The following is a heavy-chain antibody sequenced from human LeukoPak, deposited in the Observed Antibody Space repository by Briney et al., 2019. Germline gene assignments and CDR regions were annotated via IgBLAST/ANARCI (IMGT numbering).Heavy chain of an antibody. CDR1: GGSIRSYY. Sequence: PSETLSLTCAVSGGSIRSYYWGWIRQPPGKGLEWIGYIYYSGSTNYNPSLKSRVTISVDTSKNQFSLKLSSVTAADTAVYYCARVAQQWLGFDYWGQGTLVTVSS. CDR3: ARVAQQWLGFDY. CDR2: IYYSGST. J-gene: IGHJ4*02. V-gene: IGHV4-59*01. D-gene: IGHD6-19*01.